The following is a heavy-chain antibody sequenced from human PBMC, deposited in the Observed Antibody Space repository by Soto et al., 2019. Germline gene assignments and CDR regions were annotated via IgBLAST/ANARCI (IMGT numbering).Heavy chain of an antibody. CDR1: GGSISSAGYS. V-gene: IGHV4-30-2*01. D-gene: IGHD2-21*01. Sequence: SETLSLTCAVSGGSISSAGYSWNWIRQPPGKGLEWIGYIYHNGATYYNPSLKSRLTMSVDRSKNQFSLKLSSVNAADTAVYYCARFTIPGGFDPWGQGILSPSPQ. CDR3: ARFTIPGGFDP. CDR2: IYHNGAT. J-gene: IGHJ5*02.